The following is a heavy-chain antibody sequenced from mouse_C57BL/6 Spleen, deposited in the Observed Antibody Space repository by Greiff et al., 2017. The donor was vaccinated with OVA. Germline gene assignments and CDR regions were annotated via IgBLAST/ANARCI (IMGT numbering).Heavy chain of an antibody. J-gene: IGHJ2*01. CDR3: ATDGYYSYFDY. D-gene: IGHD2-3*01. CDR1: GYTFTSYW. Sequence: QVQLQQPGAELVKPGASVKVSCKASGYTFTSYWLHWVKQRPGQGLEWIGRIHPSDSDTNYNQKFKGKATLTVDKSSSTAYMQLSSLTSEDSAVYYCATDGYYSYFDYWGQGTTLTVSS. V-gene: IGHV1-74*01. CDR2: IHPSDSDT.